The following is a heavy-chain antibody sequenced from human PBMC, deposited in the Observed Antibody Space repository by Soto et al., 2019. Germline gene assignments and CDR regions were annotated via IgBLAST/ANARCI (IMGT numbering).Heavy chain of an antibody. CDR2: IKSKTDGWTT. CDR3: TTAPYGSGSFDY. CDR1: GFTFSNAW. V-gene: IGHV3-15*01. D-gene: IGHD3-10*01. Sequence: GGSLRLSCAASGFTFSNAWMSWVRQAPGKGLEWVGRIKSKTDGWTTDYAAPVKGRITISRDDSKNTLYLQMNSLKTEDTAVYYCTTAPYGSGSFDYWGQGTLVTVSS. J-gene: IGHJ4*02.